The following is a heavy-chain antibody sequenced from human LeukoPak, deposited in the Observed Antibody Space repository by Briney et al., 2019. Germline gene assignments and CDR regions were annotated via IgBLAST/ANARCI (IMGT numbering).Heavy chain of an antibody. CDR1: GYTFTNYG. J-gene: IGHJ4*02. V-gene: IGHV1-18*01. CDR3: AREGAMVRGVEPGPPLDY. D-gene: IGHD3-10*01. Sequence: ASVKVSCKASGYTFTNYGISWVRQAPGQGLEWMGWISAYNGNTNYAQKLQGRVTMTTDTSTSTTYMELRSLRSVDTAVYYCAREGAMVRGVEPGPPLDYWGQGTLVTVSS. CDR2: ISAYNGNT.